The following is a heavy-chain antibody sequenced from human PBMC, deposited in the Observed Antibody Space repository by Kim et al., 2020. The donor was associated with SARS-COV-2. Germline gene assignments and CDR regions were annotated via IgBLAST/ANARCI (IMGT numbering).Heavy chain of an antibody. J-gene: IGHJ4*02. CDR3: ASSSTRYCSGGSCYDTRY. D-gene: IGHD2-15*01. Sequence: TGRFTISRDNPKNTLYLQMNSLRAEDTAVYYCASSSTRYCSGGSCYDTRYWGQGTLVTVSS. V-gene: IGHV3-30*01.